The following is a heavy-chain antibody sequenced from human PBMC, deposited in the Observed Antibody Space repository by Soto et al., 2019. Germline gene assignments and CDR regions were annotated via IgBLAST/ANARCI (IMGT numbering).Heavy chain of an antibody. CDR3: AREGPDSTYYYDSSGYHPGFDY. J-gene: IGHJ4*02. D-gene: IGHD3-22*01. CDR1: GGTFSSYA. CDR2: IIPIFGTA. Sequence: QVQLVQSGAEVQKPGSSVKVSCKASGGTFSSYAISWVRQAPGQGLEWMGGIIPIFGTANYAQKFQGRVTITADESTSTAYMELSSLRSEDTAVYYCAREGPDSTYYYDSSGYHPGFDYWGQGTLVTVSS. V-gene: IGHV1-69*01.